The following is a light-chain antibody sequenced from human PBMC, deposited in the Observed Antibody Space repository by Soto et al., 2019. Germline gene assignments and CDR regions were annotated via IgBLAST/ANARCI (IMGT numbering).Light chain of an antibody. CDR3: QQYNDWPPRWT. CDR2: GAS. V-gene: IGKV3-15*01. Sequence: EIVMTQSPATLSVSPGERATLSCRASQSVSSNLAWYQQKPGQAPRLLIYGASTRTTGIPTRFSGGGSGTECTLTISSLQSEDFAVYYCQQYNDWPPRWTFGQGTKVEIK. CDR1: QSVSSN. J-gene: IGKJ1*01.